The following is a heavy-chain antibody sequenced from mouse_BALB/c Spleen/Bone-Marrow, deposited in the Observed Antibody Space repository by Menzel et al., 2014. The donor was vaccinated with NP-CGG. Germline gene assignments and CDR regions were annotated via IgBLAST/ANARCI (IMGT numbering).Heavy chain of an antibody. Sequence: VKLQESGPELVKPGASVKISCKASGYAFSSSWMNWVKQGPGQGLEWIGRIYPGDGDTNYNGKFKGKATLTAGKSSSTDFMQLRSLTSVDSAVYFCARRRDYDRLFDVWGAGTTVTVPS. CDR2: IYPGDGDT. CDR3: ARRRDYDRLFDV. V-gene: IGHV1-82*01. J-gene: IGHJ1*01. CDR1: GYAFSSSW. D-gene: IGHD2-4*01.